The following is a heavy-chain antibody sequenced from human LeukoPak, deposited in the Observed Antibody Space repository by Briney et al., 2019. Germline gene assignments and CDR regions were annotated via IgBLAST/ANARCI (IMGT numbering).Heavy chain of an antibody. Sequence: PGGSLRLSCAASGFTFSSYGMHWVRQAPGKGLEWVAVIWYDGSNKHYADSVRGRFTISRDNSKNTLYLQMNSLSAEDTAVYYCANNFDYWGQGTLVTVSS. CDR3: ANNFDY. CDR1: GFTFSSYG. CDR2: IWYDGSNK. V-gene: IGHV3-33*03. J-gene: IGHJ4*02.